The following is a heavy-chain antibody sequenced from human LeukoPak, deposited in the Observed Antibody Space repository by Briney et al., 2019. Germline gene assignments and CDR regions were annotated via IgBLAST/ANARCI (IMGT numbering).Heavy chain of an antibody. J-gene: IGHJ4*02. CDR2: ISGSGGTI. CDR1: GFTFSSYE. Sequence: GGSLRLSCAASGFTFSSYEMNWVRQAPGKGLEWVAYISGSGGTIYSGDSVKGRFTISRDNAKNSLYLQMNSLRAEDTAVYYCARTDEGLDYWGQGTLVTVSS. V-gene: IGHV3-48*03. CDR3: ARTDEGLDY.